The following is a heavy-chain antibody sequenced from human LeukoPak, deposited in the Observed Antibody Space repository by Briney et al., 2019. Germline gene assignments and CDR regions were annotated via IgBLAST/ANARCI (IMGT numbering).Heavy chain of an antibody. CDR1: GGFISSYY. J-gene: IGHJ4*02. V-gene: IGHV3-21*01. CDR2: ISSSSSYI. CDR3: ARGLSYYDIREVYFDY. D-gene: IGHD3-9*01. Sequence: PSETLSLTCTVSGGFISSYYWSWIRQHPGKALEWVSSISSSSSYIYYADSVKGRFTISRDNAKNSLYLQMNSLRAEDTAVYYCARGLSYYDIREVYFDYWGQGTLVTVSS.